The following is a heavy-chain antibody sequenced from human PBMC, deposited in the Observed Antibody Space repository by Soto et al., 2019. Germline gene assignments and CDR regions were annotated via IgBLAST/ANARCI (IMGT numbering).Heavy chain of an antibody. CDR1: GYTFSRYG. J-gene: IGHJ6*02. Sequence: QGQLVQSGPEAKKPGASVKVSCKASGYTFSRYGISWVRQAPRQGLEWMGWISGYNGDTKYAQKVQGRVTMTIDTSTYTAYMELWSLTSDDTAIYYCAKNGQPPYYYYGMDVWSQGTTVTVSS. CDR2: ISGYNGDT. D-gene: IGHD2-8*01. V-gene: IGHV1-18*01. CDR3: AKNGQPPYYYYGMDV.